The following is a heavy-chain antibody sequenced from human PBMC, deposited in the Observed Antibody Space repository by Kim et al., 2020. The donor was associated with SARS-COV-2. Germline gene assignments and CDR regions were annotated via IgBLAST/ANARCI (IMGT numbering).Heavy chain of an antibody. CDR1: GFTFGDYA. V-gene: IGHV3-49*04. CDR3: SRARVIFLRGGWTYYVDF. CDR2: IRSRTYGGTA. J-gene: IGHJ4*02. Sequence: GGSLRLSCIVSGFTFGDYAMSWVRQAPGKGLEWVGFIRSRTYGGTAEYAASVKGRFTISRDDSKSIAYLQMNSLKTEDTAVYYCSRARVIFLRGGWTYYVDFWGQGALVTVSS. D-gene: IGHD3-10*01.